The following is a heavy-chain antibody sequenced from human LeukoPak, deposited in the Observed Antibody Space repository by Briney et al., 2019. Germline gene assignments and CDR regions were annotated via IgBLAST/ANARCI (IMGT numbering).Heavy chain of an antibody. D-gene: IGHD5-18*01. CDR3: AVGEGEGTVMSWEYYYYYMDV. J-gene: IGHJ6*03. CDR1: GYTFTSYG. V-gene: IGHV1-18*01. Sequence: ASVKVSCKASGYTFTSYGISWVRQAPGQGLEWMGWISAYNGNTNYAQKFQGRVTITADKSTSTAYMELSSLRSGDTAVYYCAVGEGEGTVMSWEYYYYYMDVWGKGTTVTVSS. CDR2: ISAYNGNT.